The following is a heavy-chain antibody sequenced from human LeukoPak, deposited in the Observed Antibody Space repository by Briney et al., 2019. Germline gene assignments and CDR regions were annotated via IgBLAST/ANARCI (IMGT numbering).Heavy chain of an antibody. D-gene: IGHD6-6*01. CDR2: ISSSSSYI. J-gene: IGHJ4*02. CDR1: GFTFSSYS. Sequence: PGGSLRLSCAASGFTFSSYSMNWVRQAPGKGLEWVSSISSSSSYIYYADSVKGRFTISRDNSKNTLYLQMNSLRAEDTAVYYCARGIYSSSSRADYFDYWGQGTLVTVSS. V-gene: IGHV3-21*01. CDR3: ARGIYSSSSRADYFDY.